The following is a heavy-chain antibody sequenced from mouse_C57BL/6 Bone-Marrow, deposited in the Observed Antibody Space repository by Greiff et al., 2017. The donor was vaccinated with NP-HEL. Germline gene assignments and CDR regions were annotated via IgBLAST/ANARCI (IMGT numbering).Heavy chain of an antibody. CDR3: ARHYGNNWYFDV. J-gene: IGHJ1*03. CDR1: GYTFTNFW. CDR2: IYPGGGYT. D-gene: IGHD2-1*01. V-gene: IGHV1-63*01. Sequence: QVQLQQSGAELVRPGTSVKMSCKASGYTFTNFWIGWVKQRPGHGLEWIGDIYPGGGYTNYNEKFKGKATLTADKSSSTAYMQFSSLTSEDSAIYYCARHYGNNWYFDVWGTGTTVTVSS.